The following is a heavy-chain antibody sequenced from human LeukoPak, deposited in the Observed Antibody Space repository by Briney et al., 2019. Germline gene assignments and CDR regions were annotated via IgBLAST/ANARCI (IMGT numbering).Heavy chain of an antibody. D-gene: IGHD6-19*01. CDR2: FDPEDGET. CDR3: ATSRMYSSGWYYFDY. CDR1: GYTFTGHY. Sequence: ASVKVSCKASGYTFTGHYMHWVRQAPGQGLEWMGGFDPEDGETIYAQKFQGRVTMTEDTSTDTAYMELSSLRSEDTAVYYCATSRMYSSGWYYFDYWGQGTLVTVSS. V-gene: IGHV1-24*01. J-gene: IGHJ4*02.